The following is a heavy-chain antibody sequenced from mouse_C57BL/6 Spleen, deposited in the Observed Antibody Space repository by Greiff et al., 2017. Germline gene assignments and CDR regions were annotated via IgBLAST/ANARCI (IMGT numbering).Heavy chain of an antibody. CDR1: GYTFTSDW. V-gene: IGHV1-55*01. CDR3: ASAESYGTLAWFAY. Sequence: QVQLQQPGAELVKPGASVKMSCKASGYTFTSDWITWVKQRPGQGLEWIGDIYPGSGSTNYNEKFKSKATLTVDTSSSTAYMQLSSLTSEDSAVYYCASAESYGTLAWFAYWGQGTLVTVSA. CDR2: IYPGSGST. J-gene: IGHJ3*01. D-gene: IGHD2-1*01.